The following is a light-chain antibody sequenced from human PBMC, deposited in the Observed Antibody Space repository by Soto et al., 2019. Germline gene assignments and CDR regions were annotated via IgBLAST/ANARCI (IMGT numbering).Light chain of an antibody. CDR3: QQYNSYPYT. V-gene: IGKV1-5*03. Sequence: DIQMTQSPSTLSASVGDRVTITCRASQTISSWLAWYQQKPGKAPKLLIYKASSLESGVPSRFSGSGSGTEFTLTISSLQPDDFATYYCQQYNSYPYTFGQGTRLEIK. CDR2: KAS. CDR1: QTISSW. J-gene: IGKJ5*01.